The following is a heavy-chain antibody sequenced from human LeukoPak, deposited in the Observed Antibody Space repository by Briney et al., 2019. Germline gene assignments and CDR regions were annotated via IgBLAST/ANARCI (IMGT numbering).Heavy chain of an antibody. CDR2: INHSGST. Sequence: SCKASGGTFSSYAISWIRQPPGKGLEWIGEINHSGSTNYNPSLKSRVTISVDTSKNQFSLKLSSVTAADTAVYYCARGLVAYYWGQGTLVTVSS. D-gene: IGHD2-2*01. J-gene: IGHJ4*02. CDR1: GGTFSSYA. V-gene: IGHV4-34*01. CDR3: ARGLVAYY.